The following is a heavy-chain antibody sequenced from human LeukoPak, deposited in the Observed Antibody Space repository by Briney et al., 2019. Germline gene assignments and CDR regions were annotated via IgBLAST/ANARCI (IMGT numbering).Heavy chain of an antibody. CDR2: ISSVVTPI. D-gene: IGHD6-19*01. Sequence: GGSLRLSCAASGFTFSRNEMNWVRQAPGKGLEWVSYISSVVTPISYADSVQGRFTISRDKAQNSLYLEMHSLRAEDTAVYYCAKDIAVGGRLDYWGQGTLVTVSS. J-gene: IGHJ4*02. V-gene: IGHV3-48*03. CDR1: GFTFSRNE. CDR3: AKDIAVGGRLDY.